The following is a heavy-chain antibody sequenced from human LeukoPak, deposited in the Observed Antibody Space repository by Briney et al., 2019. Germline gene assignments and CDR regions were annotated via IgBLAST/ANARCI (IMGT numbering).Heavy chain of an antibody. D-gene: IGHD2-2*01. CDR1: GYTFTSYD. Sequence: ASVKVSCKASGYTFTSYDINWVRQATGQGLEWMGWMNPNSGNTGYAQKFQGRVTITRNTSISTAYMELSSLRSEDTAVYYCARGLYCSSTSCYIFDYWGQGTLVTVSS. CDR2: MNPNSGNT. V-gene: IGHV1-8*03. J-gene: IGHJ4*02. CDR3: ARGLYCSSTSCYIFDY.